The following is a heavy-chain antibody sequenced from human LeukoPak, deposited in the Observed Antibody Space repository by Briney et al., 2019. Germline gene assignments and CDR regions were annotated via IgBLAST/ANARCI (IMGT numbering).Heavy chain of an antibody. CDR3: ASTQYYYDSSGYHHPGY. J-gene: IGHJ4*02. V-gene: IGHV3-21*01. Sequence: GGSLRLSRAASGFTFSSYSMNWVRQAPGRGLEWVSSISSSSSYIYYADSVKGRFTISRDNAKNSLYLQMNSLRAEDTAVYYCASTQYYYDSSGYHHPGYWGQGTLVTVSS. CDR2: ISSSSSYI. D-gene: IGHD3-22*01. CDR1: GFTFSSYS.